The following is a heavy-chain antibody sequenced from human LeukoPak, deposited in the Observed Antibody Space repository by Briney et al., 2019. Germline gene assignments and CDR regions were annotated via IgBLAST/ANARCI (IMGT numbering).Heavy chain of an antibody. CDR1: GFTFSSYA. CDR2: ISYDGSNK. CDR3: AKDDGY. J-gene: IGHJ4*02. D-gene: IGHD5-24*01. Sequence: GGSLRLSCAASGFTFSSYAMHWVRQAPGKGLEWVAVISYDGSNKYYADSVKGRFTISRDNSKNTLYLQMNSLRPEDTAVYYCAKDDGYWGQGTLVTVSS. V-gene: IGHV3-30*04.